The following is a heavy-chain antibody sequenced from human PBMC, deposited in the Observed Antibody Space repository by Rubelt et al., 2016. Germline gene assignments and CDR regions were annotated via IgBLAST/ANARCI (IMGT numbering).Heavy chain of an antibody. V-gene: IGHV1-69*01. CDR3: AGGGAAAADGNDGFDI. CDR1: GGTFSSYA. J-gene: IGHJ3*02. Sequence: QVQLVQSGAEVKKPGSSVKVSCKASGGTFSSYAISWERQAPGQGLEWMGGIIPIFGTANYAQKFQGRVTITADESTSTAYMERSSLRSEDTAVYYCAGGGAAAADGNDGFDIWGQGTMVTVSS. CDR2: IIPIFGTA. D-gene: IGHD6-13*01.